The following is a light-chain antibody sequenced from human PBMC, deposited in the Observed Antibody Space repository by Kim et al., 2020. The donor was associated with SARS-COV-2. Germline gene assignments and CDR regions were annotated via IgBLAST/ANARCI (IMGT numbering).Light chain of an antibody. Sequence: SPGEGATLSCRASQSVRSNLAWYQQKPGQPPRLLSYDASIRATGVPARFTGSGSGTEFTLTISSLQSEDFAMYFCQQYYTWSALTFGGGTKVDIK. CDR2: DAS. J-gene: IGKJ4*01. V-gene: IGKV3D-15*01. CDR1: QSVRSN. CDR3: QQYYTWSALT.